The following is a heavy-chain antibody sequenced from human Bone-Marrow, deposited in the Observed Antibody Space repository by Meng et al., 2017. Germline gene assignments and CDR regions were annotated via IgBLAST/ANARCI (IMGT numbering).Heavy chain of an antibody. CDR3: ARVPSVVVVISLTWYFDL. J-gene: IGHJ2*01. V-gene: IGHV3-30*04. CDR2: ISYDGSNK. Sequence: GESLKISCAASGFTSSSYAMHWVRQAPGKGLEWVAVISYDGSNKYYADSVKGRFTISRDNSKNTLYLQMNSLRAEDTAVYYCARVPSVVVVISLTWYFDLWGRGTLVTVSS. CDR1: GFTSSSYA. D-gene: IGHD3-22*01.